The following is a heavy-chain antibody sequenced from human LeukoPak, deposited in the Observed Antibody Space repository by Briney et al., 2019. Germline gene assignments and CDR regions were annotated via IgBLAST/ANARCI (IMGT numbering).Heavy chain of an antibody. CDR1: GGSFSGYY. Sequence: KPADTLSLTCAVYGGSFSGYYWSWIRQPPGKGLEWIGEINHSGSTNYNPSLKSRVTISVDTSKNQFSLKLSSVTAADTAVYYCARGGGSSAWYNDYWGQGTLVTVSS. D-gene: IGHD6-19*01. V-gene: IGHV4-34*01. CDR2: INHSGST. CDR3: ARGGGSSAWYNDY. J-gene: IGHJ4*02.